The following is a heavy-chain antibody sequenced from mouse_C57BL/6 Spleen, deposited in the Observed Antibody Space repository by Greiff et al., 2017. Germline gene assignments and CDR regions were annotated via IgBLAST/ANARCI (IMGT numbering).Heavy chain of an antibody. J-gene: IGHJ4*01. CDR1: GFTFSDAW. CDR2: IRNKANNHAT. V-gene: IGHV6-6*01. CDR3: TRLKGYAMDY. D-gene: IGHD1-3*01. Sequence: DVKVEESGGGLVQPGGSMKLSCAASGFTFSDAWMDWVRQSPEKGLEWVADIRNKANNHATYYAESVKGRFTISRDDSKSSVYLQMNSLRAEDTGIYYCTRLKGYAMDYWGQGTSVTVSS.